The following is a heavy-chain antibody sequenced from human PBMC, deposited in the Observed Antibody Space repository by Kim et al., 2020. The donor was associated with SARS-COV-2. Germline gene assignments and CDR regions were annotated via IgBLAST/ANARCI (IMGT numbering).Heavy chain of an antibody. CDR1: GGSISRSNYY. CDR2: IYYTGST. J-gene: IGHJ4*02. D-gene: IGHD4-17*01. Sequence: SETLSLTCTVSGGSISRSNYYWGWIRRPPGKGLEWIGSIYYTGSTYYSPSLKSRVAMSVDTSKNQFSLKLSSVTAADTAVYYCAREPSTVTTTFDFWGQGTLVTVSS. CDR3: AREPSTVTTTFDF. V-gene: IGHV4-39*07.